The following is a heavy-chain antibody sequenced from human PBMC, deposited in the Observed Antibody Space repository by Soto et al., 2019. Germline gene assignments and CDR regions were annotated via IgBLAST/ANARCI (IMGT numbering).Heavy chain of an antibody. D-gene: IGHD3-10*01. CDR2: IDWDDDK. Sequence: SGPTLVNPTQTLTLTCTFSGFSLSTSGMCVSWIRQPPGKALEWLARIDWDDDKYYSTSLKTRLTISKDTSKNQVVLTMTNMDPVDTATYYCARMSTGGDYFYFWGQGTLVTGSS. CDR1: GFSLSTSGMC. J-gene: IGHJ4*02. V-gene: IGHV2-70*11. CDR3: ARMSTGGDYFYF.